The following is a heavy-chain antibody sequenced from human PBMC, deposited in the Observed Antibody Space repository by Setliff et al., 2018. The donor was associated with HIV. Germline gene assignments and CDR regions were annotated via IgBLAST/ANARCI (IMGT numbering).Heavy chain of an antibody. D-gene: IGHD2-21*01. V-gene: IGHV4-34*01. Sequence: PSETLSLTCAVYGGSLSSSYWTWIRQAPGKWLEWIGEINHSGTANYNPSLKSRVTMSLDRSKRQFSLKLTSLPAADTAVYYCAGLSDFLDYWGLGNLVTVSS. J-gene: IGHJ4*02. CDR2: INHSGTA. CDR3: AGLSDFLDY. CDR1: GGSLSSSY.